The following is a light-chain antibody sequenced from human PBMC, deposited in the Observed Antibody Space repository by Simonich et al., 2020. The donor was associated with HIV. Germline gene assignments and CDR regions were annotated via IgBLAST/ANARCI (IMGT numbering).Light chain of an antibody. J-gene: IGKJ4*01. Sequence: DIVVTQSPDSLPVSLGERATINCKSSQSVLHTSNNKNYLAWYQQKPVQPPKLRIYWASTRESGGPDRFSGSGSGTLFTLTISSLQAEDVAVYYCQQYYSTPLTFGGGTKVEIK. CDR2: WAS. CDR3: QQYYSTPLT. CDR1: QSVLHTSNNKNY. V-gene: IGKV4-1*01.